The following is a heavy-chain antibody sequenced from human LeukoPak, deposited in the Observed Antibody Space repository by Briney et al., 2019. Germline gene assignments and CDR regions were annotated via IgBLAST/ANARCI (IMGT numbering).Heavy chain of an antibody. Sequence: SETLSLTCTVSGGSISSGSYYWSWIRQPAGRGLEWIGRIYTSGSTNYNPSLKSRVTISVDTSKNQFSLKLSSVTAADTAVYYCARDLEMAFDYWGQGTLVTVSS. CDR3: ARDLEMAFDY. CDR1: GGSISSGSYY. V-gene: IGHV4-61*02. J-gene: IGHJ4*02. D-gene: IGHD5-24*01. CDR2: IYTSGST.